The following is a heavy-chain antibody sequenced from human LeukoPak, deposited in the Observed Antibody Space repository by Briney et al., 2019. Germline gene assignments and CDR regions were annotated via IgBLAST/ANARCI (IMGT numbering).Heavy chain of an antibody. CDR2: ISSSSRTI. CDR3: IVLAVAGTLGFDY. J-gene: IGHJ4*02. Sequence: GGSLRLSCTASGFSFSTYSMNWVRQAPGKGLEWVSYISSSSRTIYYADSVKGRFTISRDNAKNSLYLQMNSLRAEDTAVYYCIVLAVAGTLGFDYWGQGTLVTVSS. D-gene: IGHD6-19*01. CDR1: GFSFSTYS. V-gene: IGHV3-48*01.